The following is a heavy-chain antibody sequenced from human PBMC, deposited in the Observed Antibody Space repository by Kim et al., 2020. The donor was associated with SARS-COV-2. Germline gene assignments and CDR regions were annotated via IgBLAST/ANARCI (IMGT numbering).Heavy chain of an antibody. J-gene: IGHJ4*02. V-gene: IGHV3-15*01. D-gene: IGHD6-13*01. CDR3: TTKRLVAAGVDY. Sequence: DYAAPVKGEFAISKDDSKNTLYLQMNSLQTEDTAVYYCTTKRLVAAGVDYWGQGTLVTVSS.